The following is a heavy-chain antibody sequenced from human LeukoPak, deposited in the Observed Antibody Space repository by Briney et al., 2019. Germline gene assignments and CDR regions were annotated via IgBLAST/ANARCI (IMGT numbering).Heavy chain of an antibody. CDR3: ASLYCSGGSCYGDGLG. V-gene: IGHV4-39*02. J-gene: IGHJ4*02. CDR2: IYYSGST. CDR1: GGSISSSTYY. Sequence: SETLSLTCTVSGGSISSSTYYWGWIRQPPGKGLEWIGSIYYSGSTYYNPSLKSRVTISVDTSKNHFSLKLSSVTAADTAVYYCASLYCSGGSCYGDGLGWGQGTLVTVSS. D-gene: IGHD2-15*01.